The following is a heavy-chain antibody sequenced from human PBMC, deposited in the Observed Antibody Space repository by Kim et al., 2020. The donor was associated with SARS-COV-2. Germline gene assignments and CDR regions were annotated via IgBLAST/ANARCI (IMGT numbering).Heavy chain of an antibody. V-gene: IGHV3-23*01. CDR2: T. D-gene: IGHD2-15*01. J-gene: IGHJ4*02. CDR3: AKDTGSRSFDY. Sequence: TYYADSGEGRFTISRDNSKNTLFLQMNSLRAEDTAIYYCAKDTGSRSFDYWGQGTLLTVSS.